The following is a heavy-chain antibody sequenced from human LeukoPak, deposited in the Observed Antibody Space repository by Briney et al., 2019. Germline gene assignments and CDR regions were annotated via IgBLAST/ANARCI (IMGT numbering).Heavy chain of an antibody. Sequence: GESLKISWQGSGYSFTSYWIRWVRQMPGKGLEWMGIIYLGDSDTRYSPSFQGQVTISADKSITTAYLQWSSLKASDTAIYYCARQLGVNTFDYWGQGTLVTVSS. V-gene: IGHV5-51*01. CDR3: ARQLGVNTFDY. D-gene: IGHD3-22*01. J-gene: IGHJ4*02. CDR2: IYLGDSDT. CDR1: GYSFTSYW.